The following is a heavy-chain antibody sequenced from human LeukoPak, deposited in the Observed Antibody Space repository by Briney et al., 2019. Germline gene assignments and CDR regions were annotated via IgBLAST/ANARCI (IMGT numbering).Heavy chain of an antibody. CDR2: IYYSGST. CDR1: GGSISSHY. J-gene: IGHJ3*02. Sequence: SETLSLTCTVSGGSISSHYWSWIRQPPGKGLEWIGYIYYSGSTNYNPSLKSRVTISVDTSKNQFSLKLSSVTAADTAVYYCARDRAVAGYDAFDIWGQGTMVTVPS. D-gene: IGHD6-19*01. V-gene: IGHV4-59*11. CDR3: ARDRAVAGYDAFDI.